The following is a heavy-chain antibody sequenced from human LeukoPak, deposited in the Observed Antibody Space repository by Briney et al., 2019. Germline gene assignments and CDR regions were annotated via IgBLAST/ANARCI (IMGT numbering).Heavy chain of an antibody. J-gene: IGHJ4*02. V-gene: IGHV3-23*01. Sequence: PGGSLRLSCAVSGITLSNYGMSWVRQAPGKGLEWVAGISDRGSRTNYADSVKGRFAIPTDHPKNTQYLQMNNLRAEDTAVYFCAKRGAVIRVILVGFHKEAYYFDSWGQGALVTVSS. D-gene: IGHD3-22*01. CDR1: GITLSNYG. CDR3: AKRGAVIRVILVGFHKEAYYFDS. CDR2: ISDRGSRT.